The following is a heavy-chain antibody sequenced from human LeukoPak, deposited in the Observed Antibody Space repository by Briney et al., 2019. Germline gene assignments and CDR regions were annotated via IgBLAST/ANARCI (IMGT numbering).Heavy chain of an antibody. CDR2: ISSSSSYI. CDR1: GFTFSDYN. Sequence: GGSLRLSCAASGFTFSDYNMRWIRQAPGKGLEWVSSISSSSSYIYYADSVKGRFTISRDNAKNSLYLQMNSLRAEDTAVYYCARVGGGGSGSYYMDVWGKGTTVTVSS. V-gene: IGHV3-21*01. CDR3: ARVGGGGSGSYYMDV. D-gene: IGHD2-15*01. J-gene: IGHJ6*03.